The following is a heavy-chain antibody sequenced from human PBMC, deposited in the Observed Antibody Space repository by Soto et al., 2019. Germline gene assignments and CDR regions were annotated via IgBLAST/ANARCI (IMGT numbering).Heavy chain of an antibody. CDR1: GFTFSNAW. V-gene: IGHV3-15*01. Sequence: PGGSLRLSCAASGFTFSNAWMNWVRQAPGKGLEWVGRLKSRTDGGTADYAAPVKGRFTISRDDSKNTLYLQMASLKTEDTAFYYCSRPISDYGDRAFDIWGQGTMVTVSS. CDR2: LKSRTDGGTA. D-gene: IGHD4-17*01. J-gene: IGHJ3*02. CDR3: SRPISDYGDRAFDI.